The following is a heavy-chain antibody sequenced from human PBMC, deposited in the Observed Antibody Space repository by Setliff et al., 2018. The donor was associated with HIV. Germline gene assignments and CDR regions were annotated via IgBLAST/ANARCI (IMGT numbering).Heavy chain of an antibody. V-gene: IGHV4-59*01. D-gene: IGHD3-9*01. CDR1: GGSISSTY. Sequence: SETLSLTCTVSGGSISSTYWSWIRQPPGKGLEWIGYIYYSGSTNFNPSLKGRVTISLDTSKNQFSLKLNSVTAADTAVYYCARGNPDYDILTGYWGHYFDYWGQGTLVTVSS. CDR2: IYYSGST. J-gene: IGHJ4*02. CDR3: ARGNPDYDILTGYWGHYFDY.